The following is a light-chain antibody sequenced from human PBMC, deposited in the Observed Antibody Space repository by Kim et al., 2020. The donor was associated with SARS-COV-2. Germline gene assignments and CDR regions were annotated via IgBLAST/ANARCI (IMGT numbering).Light chain of an antibody. CDR2: DAS. J-gene: IGKJ2*01. CDR1: QDISNY. V-gene: IGKV1-33*01. CDR3: QQYDNLPVT. Sequence: SASVGDRVTSTCQASQDISNYLNWDQQKPGKAPKPLIYDASNLETGVPSRFSGSGCGTDFTFTISSMQPEDIATYFCQQYDNLPVTFGQGTKLEI.